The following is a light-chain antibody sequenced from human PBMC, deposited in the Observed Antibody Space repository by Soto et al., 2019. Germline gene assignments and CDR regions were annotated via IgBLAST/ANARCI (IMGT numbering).Light chain of an antibody. CDR3: QQYCSSPRGT. J-gene: IGKJ1*01. CDR1: QSVSSSY. Sequence: EIVLTQSPGTLSLSPGERATLSCRASQSVSSSYLAWYQQKPGQAPRLLIYGASSRATGIPDRFSGSGSGTDFTLTISSLEPEDFAVYYCQQYCSSPRGTFGQGTKVEIK. V-gene: IGKV3-20*01. CDR2: GAS.